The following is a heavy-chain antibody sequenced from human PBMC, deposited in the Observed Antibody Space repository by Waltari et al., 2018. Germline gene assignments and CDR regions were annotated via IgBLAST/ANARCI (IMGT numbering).Heavy chain of an antibody. Sequence: QVQLVESGGGVVQPGRSLRLSCEACGFTLSSYGMHWVRQAPGQGLGWVAVIWYDGSNKYYAVSVKGRFTISRDNSKNTLYLQMNSLRAEDTAMYYCAKDPLNYYDSSEGREYYFDYWGQGTLVTVSS. CDR3: AKDPLNYYDSSEGREYYFDY. V-gene: IGHV3-33*06. D-gene: IGHD3-22*01. CDR2: IWYDGSNK. J-gene: IGHJ4*02. CDR1: GFTLSSYG.